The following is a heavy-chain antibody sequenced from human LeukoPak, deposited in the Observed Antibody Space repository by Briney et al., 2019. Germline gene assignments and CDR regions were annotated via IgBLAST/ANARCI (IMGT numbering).Heavy chain of an antibody. J-gene: IGHJ4*02. V-gene: IGHV1-46*01. Sequence: EASVKVSCKASGYTFTSYYMHWVRQAPGQGLEWMGIINHSGGSTSYAQKFQGRVTMTRDTSTSTVYMVLSSLRSEDTAVYYCAREARGGSYDYVWGSYRYFDYWGQGTLVTVSS. D-gene: IGHD3-16*02. CDR3: AREARGGSYDYVWGSYRYFDY. CDR2: INHSGGST. CDR1: GYTFTSYY.